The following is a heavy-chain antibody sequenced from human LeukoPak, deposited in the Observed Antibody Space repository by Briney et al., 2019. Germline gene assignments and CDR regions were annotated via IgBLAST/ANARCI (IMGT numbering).Heavy chain of an antibody. J-gene: IGHJ6*03. CDR3: ARHTLAYGGNSGDYYYYMDV. Sequence: PGESLKISCKGSGFTSTNYWIAWVRQVPGKGLEWMGIIYPGDSDTRYSPSFQGQVTISADKSISTAYLQWSSLKASDTAMYYCARHTLAYGGNSGDYYYYMDVWGKGTTVTVSS. V-gene: IGHV5-51*01. CDR1: GFTSTNYW. CDR2: IYPGDSDT. D-gene: IGHD4-23*01.